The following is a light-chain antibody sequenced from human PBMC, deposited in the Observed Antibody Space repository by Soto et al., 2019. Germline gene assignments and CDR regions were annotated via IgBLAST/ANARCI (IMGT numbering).Light chain of an antibody. V-gene: IGKV3-20*01. Sequence: EIVLTQSPGTLSLSPGERATLSCRASQSVSGSCLAWYQQKPGQAPRLLTYGASSRATGIPDRFSGSGSGTDVPLTISRLEPEDFAVYYCQQYGSSPFTFGHGTKVDIK. CDR3: QQYGSSPFT. CDR2: GAS. CDR1: QSVSGSC. J-gene: IGKJ3*01.